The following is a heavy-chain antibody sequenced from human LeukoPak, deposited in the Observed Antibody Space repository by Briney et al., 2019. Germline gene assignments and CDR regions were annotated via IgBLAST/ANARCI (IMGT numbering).Heavy chain of an antibody. CDR2: FSGSGGST. Sequence: PGGSLRLSCAASGFTFSTFAMIWVRQPPGKGLEWVSTFSGSGGSTHYADSVKGRFTISRDNSKNTLYLQMNSLRAEDTAVYYCAKSGLNRFDYWGQGTLVTVSS. CDR1: GFTFSTFA. D-gene: IGHD2-15*01. CDR3: AKSGLNRFDY. V-gene: IGHV3-23*01. J-gene: IGHJ4*02.